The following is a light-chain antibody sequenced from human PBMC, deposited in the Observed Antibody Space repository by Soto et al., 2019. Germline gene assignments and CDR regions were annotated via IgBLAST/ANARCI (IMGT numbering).Light chain of an antibody. V-gene: IGKV1-39*01. J-gene: IGKJ1*01. Sequence: DIQMTQSPSSLSASVGDRVTITCRASQSISNYLNWYQQKPGKAPKLLMFAASILQSGVPSRFSGGGSGTDLTVTISRLQPEDFATYYCQQSYSTPRTFGQGTKVEIK. CDR1: QSISNY. CDR2: AAS. CDR3: QQSYSTPRT.